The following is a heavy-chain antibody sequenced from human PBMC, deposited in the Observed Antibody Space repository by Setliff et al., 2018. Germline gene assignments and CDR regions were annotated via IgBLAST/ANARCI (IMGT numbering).Heavy chain of an antibody. CDR1: GFTFRSYH. D-gene: IGHD6-13*01. CDR3: ARDQARWLVAAGTFDY. CDR2: ISGTGATT. Sequence: GGSLRLSCTASGFTFRSYHMTWVRQTPGKGLEWVSGISGTGATTNYADSVKGRFTISRDNSKNTLYLQMNSLTTEDTAVYYCARDQARWLVAAGTFDYWGQGALVTVSS. J-gene: IGHJ4*02. V-gene: IGHV3-23*01.